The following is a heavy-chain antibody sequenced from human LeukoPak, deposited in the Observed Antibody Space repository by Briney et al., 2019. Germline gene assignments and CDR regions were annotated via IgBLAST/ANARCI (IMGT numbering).Heavy chain of an antibody. J-gene: IGHJ3*02. Sequence: ASMKVSCKASGHTFIGYYLDWVRHAPGQGLEWMGWINPHSGGTDYAQKFQGRVTMTRGTSITTAYMELSRLKSDDTAVYYCASAVLVVDATHDAFDIWGEGTMVTVSS. CDR1: GHTFIGYY. D-gene: IGHD2-15*01. V-gene: IGHV1-2*02. CDR2: INPHSGGT. CDR3: ASAVLVVDATHDAFDI.